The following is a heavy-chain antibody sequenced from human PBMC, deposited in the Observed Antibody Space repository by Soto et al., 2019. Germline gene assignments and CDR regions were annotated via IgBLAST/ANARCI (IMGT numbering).Heavy chain of an antibody. CDR3: ARDKGYYDFWSGYYDAFDI. V-gene: IGHV1-8*01. J-gene: IGHJ3*02. CDR1: GYTFISYD. D-gene: IGHD3-3*01. CDR2: MNTTNGDT. Sequence: ASVKVSCKASGYTFISYDINWVRQATGQGLEWMGWMNTTNGDTGYAQKFQGRVTITRDTSTTTAYMELNSLRFEDTGLYFCARDKGYYDFWSGYYDAFDIWGQGTVVTVSS.